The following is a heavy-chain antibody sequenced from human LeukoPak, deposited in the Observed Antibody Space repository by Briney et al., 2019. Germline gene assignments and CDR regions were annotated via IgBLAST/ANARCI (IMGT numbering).Heavy chain of an antibody. Sequence: SETLSLTCTVSGGSISSYYWSWIRQPPGKGLEWVGYIYYSRNTCYNPSLKSRVTISVDTSKNQFSLNLTSVTAADTAVYFCARHLNYYYYYYMDVWGKGTTVTVSS. CDR1: GGSISSYY. CDR2: IYYSRNT. J-gene: IGHJ6*03. V-gene: IGHV4-59*04. CDR3: ARHLNYYYYYYMDV.